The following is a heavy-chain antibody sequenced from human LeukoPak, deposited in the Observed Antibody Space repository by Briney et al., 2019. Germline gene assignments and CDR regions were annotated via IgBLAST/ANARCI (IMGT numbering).Heavy chain of an antibody. J-gene: IGHJ5*01. CDR1: GFTFSDYY. CDR3: ARDRGNSDPGDWFDS. V-gene: IGHV3-11*01. D-gene: IGHD4-23*01. CDR2: ISGSGSTL. Sequence: GGSLRLSCAASGFTFSDYYMSWIRQAPGKGLEWVSYISGSGSTLYYAASVRGRITISRDNAKNPLFLQMNSLRAEDTAVYYCARDRGNSDPGDWFDSWGQGTLVTVS.